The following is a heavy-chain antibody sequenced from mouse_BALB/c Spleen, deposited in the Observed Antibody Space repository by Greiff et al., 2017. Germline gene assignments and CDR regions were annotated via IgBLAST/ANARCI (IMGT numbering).Heavy chain of an antibody. CDR2: IYPGDGDT. D-gene: IGHD1-2*01. Sequence: VQGVESGAELVRPGSSVKISCKASGYAFSSYWMNWVKQRPGQGLEWIGQIYPGDGDTNYNGKFKGKATLTADKSSSTAYMQLSSLTSEDSAVYFCARGGGYAYAMDYWGQGTSVTVSS. CDR3: ARGGGYAYAMDY. CDR1: GYAFSSYW. V-gene: IGHV1-80*01. J-gene: IGHJ4*01.